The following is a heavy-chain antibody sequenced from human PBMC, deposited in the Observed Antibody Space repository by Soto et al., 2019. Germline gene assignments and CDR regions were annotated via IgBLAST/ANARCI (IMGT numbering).Heavy chain of an antibody. J-gene: IGHJ4*02. D-gene: IGHD1-26*01. Sequence: ASVKVSCAACGYRFTVYYMHWVRQAPGQGLEWMGWINPKSGGTMYPQKFQGRVTMTWDTSISTAYMALTRLRSDDTAVYYCARDLAKGGGSAGFDYWGQGTLVTVSS. CDR2: INPKSGGT. CDR1: GYRFTVYY. CDR3: ARDLAKGGGSAGFDY. V-gene: IGHV1-2*02.